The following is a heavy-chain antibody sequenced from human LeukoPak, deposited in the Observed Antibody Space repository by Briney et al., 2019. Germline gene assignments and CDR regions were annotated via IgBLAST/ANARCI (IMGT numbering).Heavy chain of an antibody. J-gene: IGHJ4*02. CDR1: GASFSNYY. D-gene: IGHD3-10*01. CDR3: ARHYSSGTYPLDS. CDR2: IYYTGTT. V-gene: IGHV4-59*01. Sequence: SETLSLTCTVSGASFSNYYWSWFRQPPGKGLEWLAYIYYTGTTNYNPSVKSRLTISVDTSKNQLSLTLNSVTAADTAVYYCARHYSSGTYPLDSWGQGTLVTVSS.